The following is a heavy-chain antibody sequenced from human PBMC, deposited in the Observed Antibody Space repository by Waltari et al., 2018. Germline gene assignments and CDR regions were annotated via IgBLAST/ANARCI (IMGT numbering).Heavy chain of an antibody. Sequence: QVQLVQSGVEVKKPGASVKVSCQASGYSFTTYGISWVRQAPGQGLEWMGWISTYHGNTQYTQMFQGRVTMTTDTSSSTAFMGLRSLRSDDTAVYYCARVIADGGVDYWGQGTLVTVSS. J-gene: IGHJ4*02. CDR2: ISTYHGNT. CDR1: GYSFTTYG. V-gene: IGHV1-18*01. CDR3: ARVIADGGVDY. D-gene: IGHD6-13*01.